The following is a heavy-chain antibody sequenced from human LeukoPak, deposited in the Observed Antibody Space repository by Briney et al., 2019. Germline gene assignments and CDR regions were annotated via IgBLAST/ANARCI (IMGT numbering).Heavy chain of an antibody. V-gene: IGHV3-30*03. CDR3: ARDLGPIAAAHQPQYY. J-gene: IGHJ4*02. CDR1: GFTFSSYG. D-gene: IGHD6-13*01. Sequence: PGRSLRLSCAASGFTFSSYGMRWVRQAPGKGLEWVAVISYDGSNKYYADSVKGRFTISRDNSKNTLYLQMNSLRAEDTAVYYCARDLGPIAAAHQPQYYWGQGTLVTVSS. CDR2: ISYDGSNK.